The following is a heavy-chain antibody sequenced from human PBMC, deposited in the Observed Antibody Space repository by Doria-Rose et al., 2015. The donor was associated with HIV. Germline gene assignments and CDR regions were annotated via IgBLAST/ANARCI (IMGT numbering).Heavy chain of an antibody. J-gene: IGHJ4*02. CDR3: ARIKSSRCDHKCYLDF. D-gene: IGHD6-13*01. Sequence: QVTLKESGPVLVKPTETLTLTCTVSGVSLSSPGMGVSWIRQPPGKALEWLANLHTHDGRSYISSLKSRLTISRATYRSQVVLTMTDRDPGDTATYYCARIKSSRCDHKCYLDFWGQGTLVNVS. CDR2: LHTHDGR. CDR1: GVSLSSPGMG. V-gene: IGHV2-26*01.